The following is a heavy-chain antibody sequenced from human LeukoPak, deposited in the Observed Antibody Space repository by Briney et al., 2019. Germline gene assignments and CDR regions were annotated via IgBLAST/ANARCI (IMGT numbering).Heavy chain of an antibody. V-gene: IGHV3-15*01. J-gene: IGHJ3*02. D-gene: IGHD3-22*01. Sequence: GGSLRLSCAASGFTFSNAWMSWVRQAPGKGLEWVGRIKSKTDGGTTDYAAPVKGRFTISRDDSKNTLYLQMNSLKTEDTAVYCCTTDAGPSDYYYSSGYYYGYAFDIWGQGTMVTVSS. CDR1: GFTFSNAW. CDR3: TTDAGPSDYYYSSGYYYGYAFDI. CDR2: IKSKTDGGTT.